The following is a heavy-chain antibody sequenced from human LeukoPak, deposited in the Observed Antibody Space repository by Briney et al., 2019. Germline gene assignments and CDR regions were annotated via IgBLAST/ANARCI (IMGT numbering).Heavy chain of an antibody. CDR2: INHSGST. CDR1: GGSFSGYY. CDR3: ARLTDGGILTGVNWFDP. J-gene: IGHJ5*02. V-gene: IGHV4-34*01. D-gene: IGHD3-9*01. Sequence: SETLSLTRAVYGGSFSGYYWSWIRQPPGKGLEWIGEINHSGSTNYNPSLKSRVTISVDTSKNQFSLKLSSVTAADTAVYYCARLTDGGILTGVNWFDPWGQGTLVTVSS.